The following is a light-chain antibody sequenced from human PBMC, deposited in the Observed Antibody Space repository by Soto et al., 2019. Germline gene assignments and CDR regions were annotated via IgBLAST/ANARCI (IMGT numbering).Light chain of an antibody. J-gene: IGKJ1*01. Sequence: DIQMTQSPSTLSASVGDRVTITCRASQSVSTWLAWYQQKPGKAPKLLIYKASTLQSGVPSRFSGSGSGTEFTLTITGLQPDDFATYYCQQYNGFPRTFGQGTKVDI. V-gene: IGKV1-5*03. CDR3: QQYNGFPRT. CDR2: KAS. CDR1: QSVSTW.